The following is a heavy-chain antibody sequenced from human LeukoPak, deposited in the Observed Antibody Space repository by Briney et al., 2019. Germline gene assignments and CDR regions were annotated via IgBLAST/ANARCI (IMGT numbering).Heavy chain of an antibody. J-gene: IGHJ4*02. CDR3: ARGGGGFDY. V-gene: IGHV4-59*11. CDR2: IYYSGST. D-gene: IGHD2-15*01. Sequence: TSETLSLTCTVSGGSISSHYWSWIRQPPEKGLEWIGYIYYSGSTNYNPSLKSRVTISVDTSKNQFSLKLSSVTAADTAVYYCARGGGGFDYWGQGTLVTVSS. CDR1: GGSISSHY.